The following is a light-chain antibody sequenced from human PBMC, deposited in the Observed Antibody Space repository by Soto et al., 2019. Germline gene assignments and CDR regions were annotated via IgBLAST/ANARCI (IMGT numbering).Light chain of an antibody. CDR1: QGIRNS. CDR2: AAS. CDR3: QKHSSVPFS. Sequence: DIQMTQSPSFLSASVGDRVTITCRASQGIRNSLAWYQHKPGKVPKLLIYAASTLYSGVSSRFSGSGSGTDFTLTIGSLQPGDVAVYYCQKHSSVPFSFGGGAKVEI. V-gene: IGKV1-27*01. J-gene: IGKJ4*01.